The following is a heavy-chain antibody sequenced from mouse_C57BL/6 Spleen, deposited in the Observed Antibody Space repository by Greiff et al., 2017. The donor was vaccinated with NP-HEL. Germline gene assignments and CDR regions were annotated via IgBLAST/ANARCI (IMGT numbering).Heavy chain of an antibody. D-gene: IGHD1-1*01. CDR3: ARFNYYGSSYDY. CDR2: IYPGSGST. Sequence: QVQLKQPGAELVKPGASVKMSCKASGYTFTSYWITWVKQRPGQGLEWIGDIYPGSGSTNYNEKFKSKATLTVDTSSSTAYMQLSSLTSEDSAVYYCARFNYYGSSYDYWGQGTTLTVSS. J-gene: IGHJ2*01. CDR1: GYTFTSYW. V-gene: IGHV1-55*01.